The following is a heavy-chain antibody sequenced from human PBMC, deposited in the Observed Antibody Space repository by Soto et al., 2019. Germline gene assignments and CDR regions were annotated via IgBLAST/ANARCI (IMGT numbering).Heavy chain of an antibody. CDR2: IYYSGST. J-gene: IGHJ4*02. V-gene: IGHV4-31*03. Sequence: SETLSLTCTVSGGSISSGGYYWSWIRQHPGKGLEWIGYIYYSGSTYYNPSLKSRVTISVDTSKNQFSLKLSSVTAADTAVYYCAKAWGIMITFGGALALDYWGQGTQVTVSS. CDR1: GGSISSGGYY. CDR3: AKAWGIMITFGGALALDY. D-gene: IGHD3-16*01.